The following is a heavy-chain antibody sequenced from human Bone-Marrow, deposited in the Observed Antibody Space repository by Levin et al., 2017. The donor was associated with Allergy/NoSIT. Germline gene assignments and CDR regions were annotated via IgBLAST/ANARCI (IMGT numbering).Heavy chain of an antibody. Sequence: SETLSLTCIVSGDSISSYYCHWIRQPPGKGLEWIGYVYDSGNTNYNPSLKSRITISMDTSKNQFSLKLSSVTAADTAVYYCARSRTGVFDYWGQGTLVTVSS. CDR1: GDSISSYY. J-gene: IGHJ4*02. CDR2: VYDSGNT. CDR3: ARSRTGVFDY. D-gene: IGHD3/OR15-3a*01. V-gene: IGHV4-59*01.